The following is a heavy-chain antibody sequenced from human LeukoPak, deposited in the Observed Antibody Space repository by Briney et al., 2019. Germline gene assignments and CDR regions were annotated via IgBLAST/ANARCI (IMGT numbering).Heavy chain of an antibody. V-gene: IGHV3-9*01. J-gene: IGHJ4*02. D-gene: IGHD5-24*01. CDR3: AKDTGGYNVLDY. CDR1: GFTFDDYA. Sequence: GRSLRLSCAASGFTFDDYAMPWVRQAPGEGLEWVSGISWNSGSIGYADSVKGRFTISRDNAKNSLYLQMNSLRAEDTALYYCAKDTGGYNVLDYWGQGTLVTVSS. CDR2: ISWNSGSI.